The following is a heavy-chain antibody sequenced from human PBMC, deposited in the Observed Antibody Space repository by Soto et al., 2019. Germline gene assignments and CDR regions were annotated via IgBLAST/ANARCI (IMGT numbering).Heavy chain of an antibody. CDR2: IFYSGST. CDR3: ASKRTTAYIDLWF. V-gene: IGHV4-39*01. Sequence: PSETLSLTCNVSGGSISSSRSYWAWIRQPPGKGLEWIANIFYSGSTYYNPSLASRVTVSVDTSKNQFSLKLSSVTAADTAVYYFASKRTTAYIDLWF. D-gene: IGHD3-16*01. J-gene: IGHJ5*01. CDR1: GGSISSSRSY.